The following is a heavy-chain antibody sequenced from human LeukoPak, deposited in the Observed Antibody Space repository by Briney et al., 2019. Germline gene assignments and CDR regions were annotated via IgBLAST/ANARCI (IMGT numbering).Heavy chain of an antibody. CDR2: IYHSGST. CDR1: GYSISSGYY. Sequence: PSETLSLTCAVSGYSISSGYYWGWIRQPPGKGLEWIGSIYHSGSTYYNPSLKSRVTISVDTSKNQFSLKVSSVTAADTAVYYCARGERIGLGVDYWGQGTLVTVSS. CDR3: ARGERIGLGVDY. V-gene: IGHV4-38-2*01. D-gene: IGHD1-26*01. J-gene: IGHJ4*02.